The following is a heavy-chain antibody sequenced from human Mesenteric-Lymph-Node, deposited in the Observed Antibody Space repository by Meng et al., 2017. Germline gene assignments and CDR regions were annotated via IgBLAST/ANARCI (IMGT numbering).Heavy chain of an antibody. CDR1: GFIFASSV. V-gene: IGHV3-23*01. Sequence: GESLKISCRTSGFIFASSVMTWVRQAPGKGLEWVSHIDVSRGSPYYADSVKGRYTISSDNSKNTVYLQNNSPRAENAAVYYCAKDYDSSGWSPADYWGQGTLVTVSS. D-gene: IGHD6-19*01. J-gene: IGHJ4*02. CDR3: AKDYDSSGWSPADY. CDR2: IDVSRGSP.